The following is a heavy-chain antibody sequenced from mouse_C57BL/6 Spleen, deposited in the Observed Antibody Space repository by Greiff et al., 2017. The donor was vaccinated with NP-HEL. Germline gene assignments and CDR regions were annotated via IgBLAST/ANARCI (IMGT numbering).Heavy chain of an antibody. J-gene: IGHJ2*01. CDR3: ARYDYYGSSYAYFDY. V-gene: IGHV1-75*01. CDR2: IFPGSGST. Sequence: QVQLKESGPELVKPGASVKLSCKASGYTFTDYYINWVKQRPGQGLEWIGWIFPGSGSTYYNEKFKGKATLTVDKSSSTAYMLLSSLTSEDSAVYFCARYDYYGSSYAYFDYWGQGTTLTVSS. CDR1: GYTFTDYY. D-gene: IGHD1-1*01.